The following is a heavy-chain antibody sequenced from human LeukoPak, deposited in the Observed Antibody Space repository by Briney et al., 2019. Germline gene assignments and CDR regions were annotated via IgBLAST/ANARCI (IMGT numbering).Heavy chain of an antibody. J-gene: IGHJ6*03. V-gene: IGHV1-69*13. CDR2: IIPILGTA. CDR1: GGTFSSYA. D-gene: IGHD2-2*01. CDR3: ARDQCSSTSCHYYYYMDV. Sequence: ASVKVSCKASGGTFSSYAISWVRQAPGQGLEWMGGIIPILGTANYAQKFQGRVTITADESTSTAYMELSSLRSEDTAVYYCARDQCSSTSCHYYYYMDVWGKGTTVTVSS.